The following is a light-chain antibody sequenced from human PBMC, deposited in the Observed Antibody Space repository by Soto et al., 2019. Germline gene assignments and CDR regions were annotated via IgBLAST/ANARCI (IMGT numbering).Light chain of an antibody. CDR1: QSISISY. CDR3: QQYIDWPPYT. V-gene: IGKV3-20*01. Sequence: EIVLTQSPGTLSLSPGDRATLSCRASQSISISYLAWYQQKPGQAPRLLIYGGSTRATGIPDRFSGSGSGTDFTLTISGLQSEDFAVYYCQQYIDWPPYTFGQGTKVDIK. CDR2: GGS. J-gene: IGKJ2*01.